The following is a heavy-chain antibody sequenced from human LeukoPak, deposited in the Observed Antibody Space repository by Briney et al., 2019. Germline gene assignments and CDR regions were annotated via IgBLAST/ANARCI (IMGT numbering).Heavy chain of an antibody. CDR2: ISGSGGST. J-gene: IGHJ4*02. CDR1: GFTFSSYA. D-gene: IGHD3-3*01. V-gene: IGHV3-23*01. CDR3: AKNQVVITPDYFDY. Sequence: SGGSLRLSCAASGFTFSSYAMSWVRQAPGKGLEWVSAISGSGGSTHYADSVKGRFTVSRDNSKNTLYLQMNSLRAEDTAVYYCAKNQVVITPDYFDYWGQGTLVTVSS.